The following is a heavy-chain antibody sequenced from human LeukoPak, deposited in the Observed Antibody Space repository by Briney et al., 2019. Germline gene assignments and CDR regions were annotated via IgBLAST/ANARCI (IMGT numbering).Heavy chain of an antibody. CDR2: IYSGGST. J-gene: IGHJ5*02. CDR1: GFTVSSNY. CDR3: ARSVRAFNWFDP. D-gene: IGHD6-19*01. Sequence: GGSLRLSCAASGFTVSSNYVSWVRQAPGKGLEWVSVIYSGGSTYYADSVKGRFTISRDNSKNTLYLQMNSLRAEDTAVYYCARSVRAFNWFDPWGQGTLVTVSS. V-gene: IGHV3-66*01.